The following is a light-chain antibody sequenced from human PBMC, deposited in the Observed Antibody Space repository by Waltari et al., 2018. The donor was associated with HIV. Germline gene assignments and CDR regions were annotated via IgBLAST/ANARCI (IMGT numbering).Light chain of an antibody. J-gene: IGKJ4*01. Sequence: DIQMTQSPSSLSASIGDTVTIPCRASQDISNSVSWFQLQPGQAPKLLVHGAFILQRGVPSRFSGSGAGTDYTLTITGLQAEDFATYFCQQYYGVPLTFGGGTRVDI. CDR2: GAF. V-gene: IGKV1-NL1*01. CDR1: QDISNS. CDR3: QQYYGVPLT.